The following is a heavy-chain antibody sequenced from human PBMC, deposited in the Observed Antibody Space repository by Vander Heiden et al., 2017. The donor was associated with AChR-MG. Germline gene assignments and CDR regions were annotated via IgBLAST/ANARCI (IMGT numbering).Heavy chain of an antibody. V-gene: IGHV5-51*03. CDR3: ATSCSGGSFHGCFDQ. J-gene: IGHJ4*02. D-gene: IGHD2-15*01. CDR1: GYTFTTYW. Sequence: EVQLVQSGAEVKKPGQSLKISCKTSGYTFTTYWIAWVRQMPGRGPEWMGSIYPGDSDTRYNPSFQGQVTISADKSISTASLQWGSLKASDTAIYYCATSCSGGSFHGCFDQWGQGTLVTVSS. CDR2: IYPGDSDT.